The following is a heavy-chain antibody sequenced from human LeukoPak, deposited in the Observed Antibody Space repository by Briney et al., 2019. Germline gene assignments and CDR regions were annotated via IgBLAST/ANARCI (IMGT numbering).Heavy chain of an antibody. D-gene: IGHD3-22*01. CDR3: AKGLYYYDSSGFPA. Sequence: GGSPRLSCAASGFTFSNYGMHWVRQAPGKGLEWVTFIRYDGTNKYYADSVKGRFTISRDNSKNTLYLQMNSLRAEDTAVYYCAKGLYYYDSSGFPAWGQGTLVTVSS. CDR2: IRYDGTNK. V-gene: IGHV3-30*02. J-gene: IGHJ5*02. CDR1: GFTFSNYG.